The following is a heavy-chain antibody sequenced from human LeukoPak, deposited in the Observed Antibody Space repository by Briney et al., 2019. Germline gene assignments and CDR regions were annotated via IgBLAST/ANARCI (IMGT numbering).Heavy chain of an antibody. J-gene: IGHJ6*02. V-gene: IGHV3-7*01. CDR3: ARSTVTTYYYYYGMDV. Sequence: PGGSLRLSCAASGFTFSSYAMSWVRQAPGKGLEWVANIKQDGSEKYYVDSVKGRFTISRDNAKNSLYLQMNSLRAEDTAVYYCARSTVTTYYYYYGMDVWGQGTTVTVSS. D-gene: IGHD4-17*01. CDR1: GFTFSSYA. CDR2: IKQDGSEK.